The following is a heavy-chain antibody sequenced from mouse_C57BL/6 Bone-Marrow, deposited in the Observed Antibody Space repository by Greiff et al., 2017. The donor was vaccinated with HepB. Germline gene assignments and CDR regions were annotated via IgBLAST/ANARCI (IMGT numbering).Heavy chain of an antibody. D-gene: IGHD1-1*02. J-gene: IGHJ4*01. CDR1: GFTFSDYG. CDR2: ISSGSSTI. Sequence: EVQLQESGGGLVKPGGSLKLSCAASGFTFSDYGMHWVRQAPEKGLEWVAYISSGSSTIYYADTVKGRFTISRDNAKNTLFLQMTSLRSEDTAMYYCARPYGGDYYAMDYWGQGTSVTVSS. V-gene: IGHV5-17*01. CDR3: ARPYGGDYYAMDY.